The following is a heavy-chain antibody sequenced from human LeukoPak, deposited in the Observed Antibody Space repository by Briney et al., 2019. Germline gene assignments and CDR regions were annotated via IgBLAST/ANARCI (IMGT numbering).Heavy chain of an antibody. CDR2: ISGSGRST. CDR3: ARVSGTIRVWPQPFGDGMDV. Sequence: GGSLRLSCAASRFTFSSYVMSWVRQAPGKGLECASAISGSGRSTYYADSVKGRFTISRDNSKNTLYLQMNSLRAEDTAVYYCARVSGTIRVWPQPFGDGMDVWGQGTTVTVSS. CDR1: RFTFSSYV. V-gene: IGHV3-23*01. D-gene: IGHD3-10*01. J-gene: IGHJ6*02.